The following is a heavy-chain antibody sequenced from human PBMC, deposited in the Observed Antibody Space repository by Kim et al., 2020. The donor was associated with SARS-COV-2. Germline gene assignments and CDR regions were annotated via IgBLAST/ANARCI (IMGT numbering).Heavy chain of an antibody. V-gene: IGHV1-8*01. CDR2: MNPNSGNT. CDR3: ARRITTPGFPDY. D-gene: IGHD1-20*01. CDR1: GYTFTSYD. J-gene: IGHJ4*02. Sequence: ASVKVSCKASGYTFTSYDINWVRQATGQGLEWMGWMNPNSGNTGYAQKFQGRVTMTRNTSISTAYMELSSLRSEDTAVYYCARRITTPGFPDYWGQGTLVTVSS.